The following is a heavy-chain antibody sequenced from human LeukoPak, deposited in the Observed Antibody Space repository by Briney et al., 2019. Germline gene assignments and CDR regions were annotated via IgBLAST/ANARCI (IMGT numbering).Heavy chain of an antibody. CDR2: ISSSGSTI. V-gene: IGHV3-11*01. D-gene: IGHD2-2*01. J-gene: IGHJ4*02. CDR3: AKLDIVVVPAALH. CDR1: GFTFSDYY. Sequence: GGSLRLSCAASGFTFSDYYMSWIRQAPGKGLEWVSYISSSGSTIYYADSVKGRFTISRDNSKNTLYLQMNSLRAEDTAVYYCAKLDIVVVPAALHWGQGTLVTVSS.